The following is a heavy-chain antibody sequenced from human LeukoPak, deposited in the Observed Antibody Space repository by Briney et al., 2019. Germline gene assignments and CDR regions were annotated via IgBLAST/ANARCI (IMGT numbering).Heavy chain of an antibody. Sequence: PGGSLRLSCAASGLTFSSYGMHWVRQAPGKGLEWVAVISYDGSNKYYADSVKGRFTISRDNSKNTLYLQMNSLRAEDTAVYYCAKNYYDSSGYYSRRGPLDYWGQGTLVTVSS. CDR3: AKNYYDSSGYYSRRGPLDY. CDR1: GLTFSSYG. CDR2: ISYDGSNK. D-gene: IGHD3-22*01. J-gene: IGHJ4*02. V-gene: IGHV3-30*18.